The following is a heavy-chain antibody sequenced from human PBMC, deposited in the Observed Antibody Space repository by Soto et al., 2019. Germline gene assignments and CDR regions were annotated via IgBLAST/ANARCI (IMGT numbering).Heavy chain of an antibody. CDR1: GGNFTNYG. CDR2: IIPLFGTT. J-gene: IGHJ5*02. CDR3: ARARGTSWYKWFDP. V-gene: IGHV1-69*01. Sequence: QVQLVQSGAELKKPGSSVKVSCKASGGNFTNYGISWVRQAPGQGLEWMGGIIPLFGTTNYAQKFRGRVTVTADESTSTAYMELNSLRSEYTAIYFCARARGTSWYKWFDPWGQGTLVTVSS. D-gene: IGHD6-13*01.